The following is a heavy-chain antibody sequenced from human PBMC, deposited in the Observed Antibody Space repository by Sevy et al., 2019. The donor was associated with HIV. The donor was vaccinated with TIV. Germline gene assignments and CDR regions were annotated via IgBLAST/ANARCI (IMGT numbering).Heavy chain of an antibody. CDR1: GFIFSNYG. CDR3: ARDLREYSSSSKYYFDY. D-gene: IGHD6-6*01. J-gene: IGHJ4*02. V-gene: IGHV3-21*01. Sequence: GGSLRLSCAASGFIFSNYGMNWVRQAPGKGLEWVSSISSSGSYIYYGDSMKGRFTISRDNAKNSLYLQMNSLRAEDTAVYYCARDLREYSSSSKYYFDYWGQGILVTVSS. CDR2: ISSSGSYI.